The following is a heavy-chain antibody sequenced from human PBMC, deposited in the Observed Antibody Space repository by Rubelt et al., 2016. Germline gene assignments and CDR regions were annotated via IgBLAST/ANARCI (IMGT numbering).Heavy chain of an antibody. J-gene: IGHJ4*02. V-gene: IGHV3-11*01. D-gene: IGHD2-2*01. CDR3: ARERAGYDLIDY. Sequence: YYADSVKGRFTISRDNAKNSLYLQMNSLRAEDTAVYYCARERAGYDLIDYWGQGTLVTVSS.